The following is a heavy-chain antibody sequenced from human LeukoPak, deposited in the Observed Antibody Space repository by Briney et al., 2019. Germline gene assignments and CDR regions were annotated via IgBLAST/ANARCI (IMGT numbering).Heavy chain of an antibody. V-gene: IGHV1-46*01. J-gene: IGHJ4*02. Sequence: ASVKVSCEASGYTFTSYYMHWVRQAPRQGLEWMGISIPSGGSTTYAQKFQGRVTMTRDTSTSTVYMELSSLRSEDTAVYYCAREGSSGYYYFDYWGQGTLVTVSS. CDR1: GYTFTSYY. CDR2: SIPSGGST. CDR3: AREGSSGYYYFDY. D-gene: IGHD3-22*01.